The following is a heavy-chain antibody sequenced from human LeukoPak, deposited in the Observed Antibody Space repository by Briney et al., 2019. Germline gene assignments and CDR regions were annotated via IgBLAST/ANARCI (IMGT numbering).Heavy chain of an antibody. D-gene: IGHD1-1*01. Sequence: TGGSLRLSCAASGFTFSSYAMSWVRQAPGKGLEWVSAISGSGGSTYYADSVKGRFTIPRDNSKNTLYLQMNSLRAEDTAVYYCAKSAASPHDTFFDYWGQGTLVTVSS. CDR2: ISGSGGST. CDR1: GFTFSSYA. CDR3: AKSAASPHDTFFDY. J-gene: IGHJ4*02. V-gene: IGHV3-23*01.